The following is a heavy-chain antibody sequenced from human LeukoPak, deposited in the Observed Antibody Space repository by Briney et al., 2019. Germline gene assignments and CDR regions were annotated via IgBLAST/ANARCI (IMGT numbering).Heavy chain of an antibody. CDR1: GFTFSSYS. D-gene: IGHD1-1*01. CDR2: ISSSSSTI. V-gene: IGHV3-48*02. Sequence: GGSLRLSCAASGFTFSSYSMNWVRQAPRKGLEWVSYISSSSSTIYYADSVKGRFTISRDNAKNSLYLQMNSLRDEDTAVYYCARGYIAGTTTFDYWGQGTLVTVSS. CDR3: ARGYIAGTTTFDY. J-gene: IGHJ4*02.